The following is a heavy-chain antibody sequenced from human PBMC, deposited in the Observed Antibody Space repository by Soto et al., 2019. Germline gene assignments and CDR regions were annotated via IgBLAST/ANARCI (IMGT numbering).Heavy chain of an antibody. J-gene: IGHJ6*03. V-gene: IGHV4-61*01. Sequence: PSETLSLTCTVSGGSISSGTSYWSWIRQRPGKGLEWIGYIYYSGSTNYNPSLKSRVTISVDTSKNQFSLKLSSVTAADTAVYYCARTLRFLEWLGRSRDYYYYMDVWGKGTTVTVSS. D-gene: IGHD3-3*01. CDR3: ARTLRFLEWLGRSRDYYYYMDV. CDR2: IYYSGST. CDR1: GGSISSGTSY.